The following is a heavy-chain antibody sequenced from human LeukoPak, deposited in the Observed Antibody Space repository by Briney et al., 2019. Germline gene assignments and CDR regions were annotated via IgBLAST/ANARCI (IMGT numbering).Heavy chain of an antibody. CDR2: IYHSGST. J-gene: IGHJ4*02. D-gene: IGHD1-26*01. V-gene: IGHV4-30-2*01. Sequence: SETLSLTRAVPGGSISSGGYSWSWIRQPPGKGLEWIGYIYHSGSTYYNPSLKSRVTISVDRSKNQFSLKLSSVTAADTAVYYCARDAGVGYFDYWGQGTLVTVSS. CDR3: ARDAGVGYFDY. CDR1: GGSISSGGYS.